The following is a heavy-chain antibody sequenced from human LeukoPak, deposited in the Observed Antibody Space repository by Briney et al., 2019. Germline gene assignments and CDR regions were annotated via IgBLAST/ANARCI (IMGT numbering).Heavy chain of an antibody. CDR2: INHSGST. CDR3: ARRTLLWFGEYYYGMDV. Sequence: SETLSLTCAVYGGSFSYYYWSWIRQPPGKGLEWIGEINHSGSTNYNPSLKSRVTISVDTSKNQLSLKLSSVTAADTAVYYCARRTLLWFGEYYYGMDVWGQGTTVTVSS. V-gene: IGHV4-34*01. CDR1: GGSFSYYY. J-gene: IGHJ6*02. D-gene: IGHD3-10*01.